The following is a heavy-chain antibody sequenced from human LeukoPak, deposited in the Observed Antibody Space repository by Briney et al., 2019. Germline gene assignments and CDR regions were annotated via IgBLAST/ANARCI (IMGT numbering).Heavy chain of an antibody. CDR3: AKVGRHSSSSGWLPDYYMDV. CDR2: IKQDGSEK. V-gene: IGHV3-7*01. Sequence: GGSLRLSCAASGFTFSSYWMSWVRQAPGKGLEWVANIKQDGSEKYYVDSVKGRFTISRDNSKNTLYLQMNSLRAEDTAVYYCAKVGRHSSSSGWLPDYYMDVWGKGTTVTVS. D-gene: IGHD6-6*01. CDR1: GFTFSSYW. J-gene: IGHJ6*03.